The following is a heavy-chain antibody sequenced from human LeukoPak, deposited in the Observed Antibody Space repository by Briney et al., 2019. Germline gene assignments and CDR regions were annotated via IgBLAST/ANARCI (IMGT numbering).Heavy chain of an antibody. Sequence: PGGSLRLSCAASGFTFSSYWMSWVRQAPGKGLEWVANINQDGSEKYYVESVKGRFTISRDNAKNSLYLQMNSLRAEDMAVYYCARAEMGAHDYYGMDVWGQGTTVTVSS. J-gene: IGHJ6*02. CDR2: INQDGSEK. CDR3: ARAEMGAHDYYGMDV. D-gene: IGHD5-24*01. V-gene: IGHV3-7*01. CDR1: GFTFSSYW.